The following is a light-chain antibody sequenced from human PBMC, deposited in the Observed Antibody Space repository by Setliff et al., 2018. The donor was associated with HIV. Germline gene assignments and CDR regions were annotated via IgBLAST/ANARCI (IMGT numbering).Light chain of an antibody. CDR2: EVT. CDR1: SSDLGSYNL. V-gene: IGLV2-14*02. CDR3: SSYASSSTLYV. J-gene: IGLJ1*01. Sequence: QSALTQPASVSGSPGQSITISCNGTSSDLGSYNLVSWYQQPPGKAPKLIIYEVTNRPSGVSNRFSGSKSGTTASLTISGLQAEDEADYYCSSYASSSTLYVFGTGTKVTVL.